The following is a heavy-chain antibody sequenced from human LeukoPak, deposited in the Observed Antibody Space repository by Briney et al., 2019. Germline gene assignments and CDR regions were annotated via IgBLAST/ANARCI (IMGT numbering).Heavy chain of an antibody. CDR1: GDSITSGGSS. J-gene: IGHJ4*02. V-gene: IGHV4-30-2*01. CDR2: IYQSGST. D-gene: IGHD2-21*02. CDR3: ARDDGRGVVTPY. Sequence: PSETLSLTCAVSGDSITSGGSSWSWIRQPPGQGLEWIRYIYQSGSTYYNPSLESRVTISVDRSKSQFSPKLSSVTAADTAVYYCARDDGRGVVTPYWGQGTLVTVSS.